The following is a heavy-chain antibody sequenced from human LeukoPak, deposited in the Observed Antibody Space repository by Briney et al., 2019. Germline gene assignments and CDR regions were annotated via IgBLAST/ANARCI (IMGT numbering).Heavy chain of an antibody. CDR1: DFTFSGSA. V-gene: IGHV3-73*01. CDR2: IRDKANTYPT. J-gene: IGHJ4*02. CDR3: TREVGSWFDY. Sequence: GGSLTLSCAASDFTFSGSAMHWVRQASGRGLEWVGRIRDKANTYPTSYAASVKGRFTISRDALTTTAYLKMNSLKTEDTALYYCTREVGSWFDYWGQGTLVTVSS. D-gene: IGHD6-13*01.